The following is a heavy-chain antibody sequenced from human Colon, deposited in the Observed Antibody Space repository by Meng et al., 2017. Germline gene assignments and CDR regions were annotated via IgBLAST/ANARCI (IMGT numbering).Heavy chain of an antibody. CDR3: TRGYRGTTYFAY. CDR2: IYDNGYT. V-gene: IGHV4-30-2*06. CDR1: GDSVTTTLSS. Sequence: QLQLQESGSRLVKPSQTLSLTCDVSGDSVTTTLSSWSWIRQSPGKGLEWMGNIYDNGYTYYNPSLRSRVTISVDRSKNQFSLKLNSVTAADTAVYFCTRGYRGTTYFAYWGQGNLVTVSS. J-gene: IGHJ4*02. D-gene: IGHD2/OR15-2a*01.